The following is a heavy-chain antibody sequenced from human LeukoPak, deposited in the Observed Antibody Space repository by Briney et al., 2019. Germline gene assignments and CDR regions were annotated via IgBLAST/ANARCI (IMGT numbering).Heavy chain of an antibody. V-gene: IGHV4-38-2*01. J-gene: IGHJ4*02. D-gene: IGHD2-2*01. CDR2: IYHGGST. CDR1: GYSISSGYY. Sequence: PSETLSLTCAVSGYSISSGYYWGWIRQPPGKGLEWVGSIYHGGSTYYNPSLKSRVTMSVDTSKNQFSLNLSSVTAADTAVYYCARVGGAYFVVVPAAIGDAKTYFDYWGQGTLVTVST. CDR3: ARVGGAYFVVVPAAIGDAKTYFDY.